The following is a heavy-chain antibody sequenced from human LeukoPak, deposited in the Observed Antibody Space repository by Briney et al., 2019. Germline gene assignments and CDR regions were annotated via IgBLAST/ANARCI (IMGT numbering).Heavy chain of an antibody. CDR3: AKGYSMSY. Sequence: SQTLSLTCAISGDSVSNTTTAWNWIRQSPSRGLEWLGRTYYRFKWYHEYAISVRSRIIINSDTSKNQFSLHLNSVTPDDTAVYYCAKGYSMSYWGQGTLVTVSS. CDR2: TYYRFKWYH. D-gene: IGHD5-12*01. J-gene: IGHJ4*02. CDR1: GDSVSNTTTA. V-gene: IGHV6-1*01.